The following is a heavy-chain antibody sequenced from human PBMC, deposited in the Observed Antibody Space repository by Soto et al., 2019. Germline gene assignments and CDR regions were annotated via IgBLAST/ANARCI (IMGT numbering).Heavy chain of an antibody. CDR1: GFTLSLYA. J-gene: IGHJ6*02. D-gene: IGHD2-15*01. CDR2: ISGSGGST. V-gene: IGHV3-23*01. Sequence: EVQLLESGGGLVQPGGSLRLSCAASGFTLSLYAMSWVRQAPGKGLEWVSVISGSGGSTYYADSVKGRFTVSRDNSKNTLYLQMNSLGVEDTAVYYCAKSVGGTNYYYGMDVWGRGTTVTVSS. CDR3: AKSVGGTNYYYGMDV.